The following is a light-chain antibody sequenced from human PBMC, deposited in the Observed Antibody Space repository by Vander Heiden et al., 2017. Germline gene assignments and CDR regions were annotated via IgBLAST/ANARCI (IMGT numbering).Light chain of an antibody. Sequence: QSVLTQPPSASGTPGQRVTISCSGSSANIGINYVYWYQQPPGTAPKLLIYRNNQRPSGVPDRFSGSKSGTSASLAISGLRSEDEADYYCAAWDDSLSGVVFGGGTKLTVL. CDR2: RNN. V-gene: IGLV1-47*01. J-gene: IGLJ2*01. CDR1: SANIGINY. CDR3: AAWDDSLSGVV.